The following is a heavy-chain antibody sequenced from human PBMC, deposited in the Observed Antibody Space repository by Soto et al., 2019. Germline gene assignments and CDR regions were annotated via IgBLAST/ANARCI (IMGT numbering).Heavy chain of an antibody. CDR2: ISGSGGST. V-gene: IGHV3-23*01. Sequence: GGSLRLSCAASGFTFSSYAMSWVRQAPGKGLEWVSAISGSGGSTYYADSVKGRFTISRDNSKNTLYLQMNSLRAEDTAVYYCAKDHGLERRIYYLANYFDYWGQGTLVTVSS. J-gene: IGHJ4*02. CDR3: AKDHGLERRIYYLANYFDY. D-gene: IGHD1-1*01. CDR1: GFTFSSYA.